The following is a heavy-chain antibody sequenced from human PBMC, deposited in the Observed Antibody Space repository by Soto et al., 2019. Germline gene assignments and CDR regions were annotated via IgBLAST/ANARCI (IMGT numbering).Heavy chain of an antibody. CDR2: IYYSGST. CDR3: ARGGSTWKFDS. CDR1: GGSISTTHW. Sequence: VQLQESGPGLVRPSGTLSLTGAVSGGSISTTHWWSWVRQSPRKGLEWIGEIYYSGSTNYNPSLKSRVTISVDKSMTHFSLNLTSVTAADTAVYFCARGGSTWKFDSWGQGALVTVSS. D-gene: IGHD6-13*01. V-gene: IGHV4-4*02. J-gene: IGHJ4*02.